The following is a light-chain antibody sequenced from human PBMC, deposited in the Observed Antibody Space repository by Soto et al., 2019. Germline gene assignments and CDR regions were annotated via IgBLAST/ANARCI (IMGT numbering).Light chain of an antibody. V-gene: IGKV1-39*01. J-gene: IGKJ1*01. Sequence: DIQMTQSPSSPSASVGDRVTITCRASQNINTYLNWYQQKPGKALKLLIYGTSSLQSGVPSRFSGSGSGTDFTLTISSLQPEDFATYYCQQSYTTPRTFGQGTKVDI. CDR2: GTS. CDR1: QNINTY. CDR3: QQSYTTPRT.